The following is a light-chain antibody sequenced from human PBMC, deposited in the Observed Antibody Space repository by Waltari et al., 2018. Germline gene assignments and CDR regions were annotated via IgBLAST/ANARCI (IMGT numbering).Light chain of an antibody. J-gene: IGLJ3*02. CDR1: SSDVGSYNL. CDR2: EGS. CDR3: CSYAGSNTWV. V-gene: IGLV2-23*01. Sequence: QSALTQPASVSGSPGQSITIPCTGPSSDVGSYNLVSWYQHHPGKAPKLMIYEGSKRPSGVSNRFSGSKSGNTASLTISGLQAEDEADYYCCSYAGSNTWVFGEGTKLTVL.